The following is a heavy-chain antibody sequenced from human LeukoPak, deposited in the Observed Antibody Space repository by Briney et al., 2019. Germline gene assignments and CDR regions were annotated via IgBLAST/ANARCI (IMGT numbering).Heavy chain of an antibody. Sequence: ASVKVSCKASGYTFTSYGISWVRQAPGQGLEWMGWISAYNGNTNYAQKLQGRVTMTTDTSTSTAYMELRGLRSDDTAVYYCARVLIDGTDWYYYYYYYMDVWGKGTTVTISS. CDR1: GYTFTSYG. D-gene: IGHD3-16*01. CDR2: ISAYNGNT. V-gene: IGHV1-18*01. CDR3: ARVLIDGTDWYYYYYYYMDV. J-gene: IGHJ6*03.